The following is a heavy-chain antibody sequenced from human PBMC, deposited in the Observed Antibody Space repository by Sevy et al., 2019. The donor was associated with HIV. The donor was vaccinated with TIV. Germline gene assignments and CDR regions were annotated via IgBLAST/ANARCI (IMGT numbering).Heavy chain of an antibody. J-gene: IGHJ4*02. CDR3: SGGLYSTNTQGCFDY. V-gene: IGHV4-4*07. CDR2: IYISGST. D-gene: IGHD4-4*01. CDR1: GGSISSYY. Sequence: SETLSLTCTVSGGSISSYYWSWIRQPAGKGLEWIGRIYISGSTNYNFSLRSRVAMSVDTSKNQFSLNLSSATAADTAVDYYSGGLYSTNTQGCFDYWGQGKLVTVSS.